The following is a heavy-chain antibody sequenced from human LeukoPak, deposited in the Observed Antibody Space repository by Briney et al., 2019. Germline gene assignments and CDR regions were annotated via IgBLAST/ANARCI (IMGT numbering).Heavy chain of an antibody. CDR3: ARGGRVGPAATRWFDP. CDR2: INHSGST. Sequence: SETLSLTCAVYGGSFSGYYWSWIRQPPGEGLEWIGEINHSGSTNYNPSLKSRVTTSVDTSKNQFSLKLSSVTAADTAVYYCARGGRVGPAATRWFDPWGQGTLVTVSS. J-gene: IGHJ5*02. CDR1: GGSFSGYY. V-gene: IGHV4-34*01. D-gene: IGHD2-2*01.